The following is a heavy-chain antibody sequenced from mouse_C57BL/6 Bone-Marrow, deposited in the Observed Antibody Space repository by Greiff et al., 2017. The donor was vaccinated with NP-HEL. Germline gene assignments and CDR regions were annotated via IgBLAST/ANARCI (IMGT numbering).Heavy chain of an antibody. CDR1: GFSLTSYA. CDR2: IWTGGGT. D-gene: IGHD1-1*01. J-gene: IGHJ4*01. V-gene: IGHV2-9-1*01. CDR3: ARKSDYERPIAMDY. Sequence: QVQLKQSGPGLVAPSQCLSITCTVSGFSLTSYAISWVRQPPGKGLEWLGVIWTGGGTNYNSALKSRLSIITDNSKSQAFFTINSMLTADTARYYCARKSDYERPIAMDYWGQGTSVTVSS.